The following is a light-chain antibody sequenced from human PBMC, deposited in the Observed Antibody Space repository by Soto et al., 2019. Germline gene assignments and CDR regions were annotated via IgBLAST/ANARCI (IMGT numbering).Light chain of an antibody. Sequence: EIVLTQSPATLSLSPGERATLSCRASQSISTYLGWYQQKPGQAPRLLIYDTSNRAAGVPARFSGSGSGTDFTLTISSLEPEDFAVYYCQQRTNWPLTFGGGTKVEI. CDR3: QQRTNWPLT. CDR2: DTS. J-gene: IGKJ4*01. V-gene: IGKV3-11*01. CDR1: QSISTY.